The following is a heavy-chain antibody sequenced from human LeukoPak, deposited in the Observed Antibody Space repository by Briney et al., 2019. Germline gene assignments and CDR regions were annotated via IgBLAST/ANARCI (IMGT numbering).Heavy chain of an antibody. Sequence: SETLSLTCTVSGGSISSSSYYWGWIRQPPGKGLEWIGSIYCSGSTYYNPSLKSRVTISADTSKNQFSLKLSSVTAADTAVYYCARHEVRGVSYYFDYWGQGTLVTVSS. CDR3: ARHEVRGVSYYFDY. J-gene: IGHJ4*02. V-gene: IGHV4-39*01. CDR2: IYCSGST. D-gene: IGHD3-10*01. CDR1: GGSISSSSYY.